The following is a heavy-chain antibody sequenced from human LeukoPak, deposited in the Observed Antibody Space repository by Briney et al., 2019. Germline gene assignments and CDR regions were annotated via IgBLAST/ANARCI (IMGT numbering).Heavy chain of an antibody. CDR3: ARAKQWPVFDS. D-gene: IGHD6-19*01. CDR2: INPNSGGT. V-gene: IGHV1-2*02. CDR1: GYTFTGYY. J-gene: IGHJ4*02. Sequence: ASVKVSCKASGYTFTGYYMHWVRQAPRQGLEWMGWINPNSGGTNYAQKFQGRVTMTRDTSISTAYMELSRLESDDTAMYYCARAKQWPVFDSWGQGTLVTVSS.